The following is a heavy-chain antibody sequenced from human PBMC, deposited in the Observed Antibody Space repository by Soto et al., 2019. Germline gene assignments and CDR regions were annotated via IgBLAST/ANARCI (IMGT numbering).Heavy chain of an antibody. D-gene: IGHD3-3*01. J-gene: IGHJ4*02. CDR3: TRGGVSTPTFDY. Sequence: GESVRIGCQASRSTFANYWIGWVSEMPGGGVEWVSLICPPDSDTRYTPPFEGQVTISAQKSIRTAYLQWSSLRASDTAMYYCTRGGVSTPTFDYWGQGTPVTVSS. V-gene: IGHV5-51*01. CDR1: RSTFANYW. CDR2: ICPPDSDT.